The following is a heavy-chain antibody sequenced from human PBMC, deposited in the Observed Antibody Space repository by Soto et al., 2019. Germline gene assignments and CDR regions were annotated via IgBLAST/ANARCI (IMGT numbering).Heavy chain of an antibody. V-gene: IGHV3-53*01. CDR1: GFTVSSNY. CDR3: ARDSSGSGWYYFDY. CDR2: ISSGGST. Sequence: GGSLRLSCAASGFTVSSNYMNWVRQAPEKGLQWVSLISSGGSTYYADSVKGRFTISRDSSKNTLYLQMNSLRADDTAVYYCARDSSGSGWYYFDYWGQGTLVTVSS. J-gene: IGHJ4*02. D-gene: IGHD6-19*01.